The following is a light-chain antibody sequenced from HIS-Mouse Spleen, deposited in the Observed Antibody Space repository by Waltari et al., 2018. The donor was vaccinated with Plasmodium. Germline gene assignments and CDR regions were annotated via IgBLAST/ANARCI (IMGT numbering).Light chain of an antibody. Sequence: QSALTQPASVSGSPGQSITISCTGTSSDVGSYNLVSWYQQHPGKAPKLMIYEGSKRPSGVSNRFSGSKSGNTASLTISGLQAEDEADYYCCSYAGSSTFVVLGG. CDR2: EGS. CDR3: CSYAGSSTFVV. J-gene: IGLJ2*01. V-gene: IGLV2-23*03. CDR1: SSDVGSYNL.